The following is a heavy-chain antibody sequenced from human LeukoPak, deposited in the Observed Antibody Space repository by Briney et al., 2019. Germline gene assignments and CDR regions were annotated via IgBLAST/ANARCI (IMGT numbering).Heavy chain of an antibody. CDR2: ISSSSSTI. J-gene: IGHJ3*02. D-gene: IGHD6-13*01. CDR1: GFTFSSFS. V-gene: IGHV3-48*01. Sequence: GGSLRLSCAASGFTFSSFSMNWVRQAPGKGLEWVSYISSSSSTIYYADSVKGRFTISRDNAKNSLYLQMNSLRAEDTAVYYCARDWVEYSSSHDAFDIWGQGTMVTVSS. CDR3: ARDWVEYSSSHDAFDI.